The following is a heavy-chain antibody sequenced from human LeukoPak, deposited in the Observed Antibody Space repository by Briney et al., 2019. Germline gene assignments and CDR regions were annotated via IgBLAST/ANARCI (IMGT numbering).Heavy chain of an antibody. D-gene: IGHD3-10*01. J-gene: IGHJ4*02. Sequence: PSETLPLTCAVYGGSFSGYYWSWIRQPPGKGLEWIGEINHSGSTFYNPSLTSRVTISVDTSKNQFSLKLSSVTAADTAVYYCARGGDGARLGYWGQGTLVTVSS. CDR1: GGSFSGYY. CDR3: ARGGDGARLGY. V-gene: IGHV4-34*01. CDR2: INHSGST.